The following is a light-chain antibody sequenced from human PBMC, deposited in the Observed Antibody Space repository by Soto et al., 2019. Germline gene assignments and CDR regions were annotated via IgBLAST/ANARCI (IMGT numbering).Light chain of an antibody. V-gene: IGKV1-5*01. Sequence: MTESPCTMSASVTDPVSIACRASQRISGWLAWHQQKPGKAPKLLIYDVSALKRGVPPRFSGSGSGTEFTLTIRCLQPEDFATYYCQQYGFFSVRLGEGTKVDIK. CDR2: DVS. J-gene: IGKJ1*01. CDR1: QRISGW. CDR3: QQYGFFSVR.